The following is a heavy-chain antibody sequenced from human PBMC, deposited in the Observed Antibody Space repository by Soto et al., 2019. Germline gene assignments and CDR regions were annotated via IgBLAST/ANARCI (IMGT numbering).Heavy chain of an antibody. D-gene: IGHD3-22*01. J-gene: IGHJ3*02. Sequence: GGSLRLACAASVFTFSSYAMNCFRQSAWNWLERVSVISDSGGRTYYADSVKGRFTVSRDNSKNTLYLQMNSLRAEDTAVYYCAKDEGYESSAPDAFDIWGRGTMVTVSS. V-gene: IGHV3-23*01. CDR1: VFTFSSYA. CDR2: ISDSGGRT. CDR3: AKDEGYESSAPDAFDI.